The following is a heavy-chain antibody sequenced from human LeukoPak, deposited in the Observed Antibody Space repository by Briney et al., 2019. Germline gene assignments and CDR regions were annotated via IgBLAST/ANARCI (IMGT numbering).Heavy chain of an antibody. D-gene: IGHD3-16*01. J-gene: IGHJ4*02. CDR2: IYTNGGT. Sequence: SETLSLTCTVSGGSISSYYWSWIRQPAGKGLEWIGRIYTNGGTTYNPSLKSRVTMSIDTSKNQFSLKLSSVTAADTAVYYCAREGVSDLYYFDSWGQGTLVTVSS. CDR3: AREGVSDLYYFDS. CDR1: GGSISSYY. V-gene: IGHV4-4*07.